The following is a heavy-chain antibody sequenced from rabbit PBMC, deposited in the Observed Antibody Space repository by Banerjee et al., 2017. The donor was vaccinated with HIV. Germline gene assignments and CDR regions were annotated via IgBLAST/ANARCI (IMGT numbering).Heavy chain of an antibody. Sequence: QSLEESGGDLVKPGASLTLTCTASGFSFSSSYWICWVRQAPGKGLEWIACIDGGSSGSTYYASWAKGRFTISKTSSTTVTLQMTSLTAADTATYFCARDMDGSGSGYLDSFDPWGPGTLVTVS. V-gene: IGHV1S40*01. D-gene: IGHD1-1*01. CDR1: GFSFSSSYW. J-gene: IGHJ2*01. CDR2: IDGGSSGST. CDR3: ARDMDGSGSGYLDSFDP.